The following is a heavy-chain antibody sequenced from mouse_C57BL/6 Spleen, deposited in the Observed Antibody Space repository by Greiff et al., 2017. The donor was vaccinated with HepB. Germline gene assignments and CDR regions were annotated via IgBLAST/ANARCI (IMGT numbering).Heavy chain of an antibody. CDR3: ARGGTGTYWYFDV. V-gene: IGHV1-78*01. Sequence: VQLVESDAELVKPGASVKISCKVSGYTFTDHTIHWMKQRPEQGLEWIGYIYPRDGSTKYNEKFKGKATLAADKSSSTAYMQLNSLTSEDSAVYFCARGGTGTYWYFDVWGTGTTVTVSS. J-gene: IGHJ1*03. CDR2: IYPRDGST. D-gene: IGHD4-1*01. CDR1: GYTFTDHT.